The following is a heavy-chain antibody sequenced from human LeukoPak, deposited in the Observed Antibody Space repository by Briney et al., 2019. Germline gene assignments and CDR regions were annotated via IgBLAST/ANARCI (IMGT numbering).Heavy chain of an antibody. D-gene: IGHD3-22*01. CDR2: IYYSGST. CDR3: ARRGVVVASDAFDI. CDR1: GGSISSGGYY. J-gene: IGHJ3*02. V-gene: IGHV4-31*03. Sequence: SQTLSLTCTVSGGSISSGGYYWSWIRQHPGKGLEWIGYIYYSGSTYYNPSLKSRVTISVDTSKNQFSLKLSSVTAADTAVYYCARRGVVVASDAFDIWGQGTMVTVSS.